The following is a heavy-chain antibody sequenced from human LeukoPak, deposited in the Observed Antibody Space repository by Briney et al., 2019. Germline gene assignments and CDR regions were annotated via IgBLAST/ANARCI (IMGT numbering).Heavy chain of an antibody. D-gene: IGHD2-21*02. J-gene: IGHJ4*02. CDR1: GFTFDDYG. Sequence: PGGSLRLSCAASGFTFDDYGMSWVRQAPGKGLERVSGINWNGGSTGYADSVKGRFTISRDNAKNSLYLQMNSLRAEDTALYYCARERSPCGGDCYYLFDYWGQGTLVTVSS. CDR2: INWNGGST. V-gene: IGHV3-20*04. CDR3: ARERSPCGGDCYYLFDY.